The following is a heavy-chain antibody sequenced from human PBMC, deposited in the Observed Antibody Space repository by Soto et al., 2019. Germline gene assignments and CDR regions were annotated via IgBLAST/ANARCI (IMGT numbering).Heavy chain of an antibody. D-gene: IGHD3-16*01. CDR1: GYSFTTYG. V-gene: IGHV1-18*01. Sequence: QAQLVQSGAEVKKPGASVKVSCKASGYSFTTYGISWVRQAPGQGLEWTGWISAYDGNTNYAQELQGRVTMTTDTSASTAYMELRSLRSDDTAVYYCARDSLGGMSYGMDVWGQGTTVTVSS. J-gene: IGHJ6*02. CDR3: ARDSLGGMSYGMDV. CDR2: ISAYDGNT.